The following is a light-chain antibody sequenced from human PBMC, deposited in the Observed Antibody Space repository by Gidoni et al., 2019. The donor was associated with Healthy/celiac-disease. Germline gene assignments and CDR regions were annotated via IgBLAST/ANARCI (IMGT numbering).Light chain of an antibody. J-gene: IGKJ4*01. CDR2: GAS. Sequence: EIVMTQSPATLSVSPGERATLSCRASQSVSSNLAWYQQKPGQAPRLLIYGASTRATGIPARFSGSGSGTEFTLTISSLQSEDLAVYYCQQYNNWRVTFGGGTKVEIK. CDR3: QQYNNWRVT. CDR1: QSVSSN. V-gene: IGKV3D-15*01.